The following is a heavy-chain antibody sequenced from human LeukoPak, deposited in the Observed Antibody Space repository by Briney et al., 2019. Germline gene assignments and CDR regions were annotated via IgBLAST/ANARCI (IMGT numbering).Heavy chain of an antibody. CDR2: IWYDGSNK. J-gene: IGHJ4*02. Sequence: GGSLRLSCAASGFTFSSYGMHWVRQAPGKGLEWVAVIWYDGSNKYYADSVKGRFTISRDNSKNTLYLQMNSLRAEDTAVYYCARAQSYGDYPWYFDYWGQGTLDTVSS. V-gene: IGHV3-33*01. CDR1: GFTFSSYG. D-gene: IGHD4-17*01. CDR3: ARAQSYGDYPWYFDY.